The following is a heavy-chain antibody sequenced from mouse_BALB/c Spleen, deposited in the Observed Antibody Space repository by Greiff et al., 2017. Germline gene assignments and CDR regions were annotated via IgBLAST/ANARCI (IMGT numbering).Heavy chain of an antibody. CDR2: IRNKANGYTT. CDR1: GFTFTDYY. CDR3: ARGDYYGSSYLDY. D-gene: IGHD1-1*01. V-gene: IGHV7-3*02. J-gene: IGHJ2*01. Sequence: EVKVVESGGGLVQPGGSLRLSCATSGFTFTDYYMSWVRQPPGKALEWLGFIRNKANGYTTEYSASVKGRFTISRDNSQSILYLQMNTLRTEDSATYYCARGDYYGSSYLDYWGKGTTLTVSS.